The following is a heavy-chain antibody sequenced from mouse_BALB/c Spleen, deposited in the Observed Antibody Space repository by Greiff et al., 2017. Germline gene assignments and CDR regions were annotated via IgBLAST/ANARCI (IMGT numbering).Heavy chain of an antibody. J-gene: IGHJ3*01. CDR2: IDPANGNT. D-gene: IGHD2-2*01. CDR1: GFNIKDTY. Sequence: EVQLQQSGAELVKPGASVKLSCTASGFNIKDTYMHWVKQRPEQGLEWIGRIDPANGNTKYDPKFQGKATITADTSSNTAYLQLSSLTSEDTAVYYCARGGYDGLAWFAYWGQGTLVTVSA. CDR3: ARGGYDGLAWFAY. V-gene: IGHV14-3*02.